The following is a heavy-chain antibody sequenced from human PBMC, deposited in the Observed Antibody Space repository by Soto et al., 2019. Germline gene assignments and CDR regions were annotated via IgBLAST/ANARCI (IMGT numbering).Heavy chain of an antibody. CDR1: GFPFSNYA. CDR3: ARETVIIVTHPRTSPYGMDV. Sequence: GGSLRLSCAASGFPFSNYAIHWVRQAPGKGLEWVAVISYDGTNKYYADSVKGRITVSRDDSENTLFLQMNSLRAEDTAVYYCARETVIIVTHPRTSPYGMDVWGQGTRVTVSS. CDR2: ISYDGTNK. J-gene: IGHJ6*02. D-gene: IGHD3-22*01. V-gene: IGHV3-30-3*01.